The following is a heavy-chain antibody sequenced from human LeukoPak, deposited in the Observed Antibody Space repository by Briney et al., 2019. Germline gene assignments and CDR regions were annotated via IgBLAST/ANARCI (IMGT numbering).Heavy chain of an antibody. CDR1: GGSLSSYH. Sequence: SETLSLTCTVSGGSLSSYHWSWLRQPPGKGLEWIGYISYRGNNNYNPTRKSRVTISVDTAKNQFSLKLSSVTATDTAVYYCARHLYCSGGTGYSGHYYYGMDVWGQGTTVTVSS. J-gene: IGHJ6*02. CDR2: ISYRGNN. D-gene: IGHD2-15*01. CDR3: ARHLYCSGGTGYSGHYYYGMDV. V-gene: IGHV4-59*08.